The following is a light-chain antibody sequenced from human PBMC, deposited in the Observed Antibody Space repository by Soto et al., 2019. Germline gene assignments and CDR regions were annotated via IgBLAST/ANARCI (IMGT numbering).Light chain of an antibody. CDR2: NNH. J-gene: IGLJ1*01. CDR3: AAWDDSLNANV. CDR1: RSNIGSNT. V-gene: IGLV1-44*01. Sequence: QSVLTQPPSASGTPGQRVTISCSGSRSNIGSNTVYWYQQLPATAPKLLIYNNHQRPSGVPDRFSGSKSGTSASLAISGLQSEDEADYYCAAWDDSLNANVFGTGTKLTVL.